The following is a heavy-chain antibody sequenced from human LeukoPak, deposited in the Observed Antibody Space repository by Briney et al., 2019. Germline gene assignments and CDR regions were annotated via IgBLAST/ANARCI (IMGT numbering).Heavy chain of an antibody. V-gene: IGHV1-2*02. D-gene: IGHD2-2*01. J-gene: IGHJ5*02. CDR2: ISAYNGNT. Sequence: ASVKVSCKASGYTFTGYYMHWVRQAPGQGLEWMGWISAYNGNTNYAQKFQGRVTMTRDTSISTAYMELSRLRSDDTAVYYCARDGGWYQLLWWFDPWGQGTLVTVSS. CDR3: ARDGGWYQLLWWFDP. CDR1: GYTFTGYY.